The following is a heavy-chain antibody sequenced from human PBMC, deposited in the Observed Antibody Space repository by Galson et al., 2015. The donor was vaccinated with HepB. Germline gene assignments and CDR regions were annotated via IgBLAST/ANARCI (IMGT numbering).Heavy chain of an antibody. CDR3: AREGDYDSSLSAFDI. CDR2: TYYRFKWYN. V-gene: IGHV6-1*01. CDR1: GDSVSSNSAA. J-gene: IGHJ3*02. Sequence: CAISGDSVSSNSAAWNWIRQSPSRGLEWLGRTYYRFKWYNDYAVSVKSRITINPDTSKNQFSLQLNSVTPEDTAVYYCAREGDYDSSLSAFDIWGQGTMVTVSS. D-gene: IGHD3-22*01.